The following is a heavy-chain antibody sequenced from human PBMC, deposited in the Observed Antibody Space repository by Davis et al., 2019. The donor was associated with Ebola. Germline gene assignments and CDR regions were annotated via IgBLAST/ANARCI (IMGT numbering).Heavy chain of an antibody. D-gene: IGHD3-16*01. V-gene: IGHV4-59*11. CDR1: GGSISSHY. CDR2: INYSGRT. J-gene: IGHJ4*02. Sequence: MPSETLSLTCTVSGGSISSHYWSWVRQSPGKGLEWIADINYSGRTNYNPSLARRVTISIATSKNQFSLNLSSVTAVDTAVYYCARVGGDGSSHLEGLDSWGQGTLVTVSS. CDR3: ARVGGDGSSHLEGLDS.